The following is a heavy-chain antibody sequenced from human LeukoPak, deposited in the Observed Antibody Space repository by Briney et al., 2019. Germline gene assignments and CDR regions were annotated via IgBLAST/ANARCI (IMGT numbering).Heavy chain of an antibody. Sequence: SETLSLTCTVSGGSITNSYYFWGRLRQPPGKGLEWIGSFSYGGSTYYNPSLKSRVTISVDTSKNQFSLNLNSVTAADTSVYYCARHRVQGAYSEFDYWGQGTLVAVSS. CDR3: ARHRVQGAYSEFDY. CDR1: GGSITNSYYF. V-gene: IGHV4-39*01. D-gene: IGHD6-13*01. CDR2: FSYGGST. J-gene: IGHJ4*02.